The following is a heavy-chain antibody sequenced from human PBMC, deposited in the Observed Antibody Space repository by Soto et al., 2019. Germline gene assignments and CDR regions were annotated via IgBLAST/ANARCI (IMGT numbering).Heavy chain of an antibody. J-gene: IGHJ6*02. Sequence: SETRARTCTVSGGSVSSGNYYWSWGGRPPGKGLEWIGYLYDSGSTDYNPSLKSRVTISVDTSKNQFSLKLSSVTAADTAVYYCARNVKGLVWRYYYGMGVWGQGTTGTVSS. CDR1: GGSVSSGNYY. CDR2: LYDSGST. V-gene: IGHV4-61*01. D-gene: IGHD2-21*01. CDR3: ARNVKGLVWRYYYGMGV.